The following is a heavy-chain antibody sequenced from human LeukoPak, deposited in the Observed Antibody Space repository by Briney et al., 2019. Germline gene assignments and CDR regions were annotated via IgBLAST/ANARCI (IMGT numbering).Heavy chain of an antibody. CDR1: GGSISSYY. CDR2: IYYSGST. J-gene: IGHJ4*02. CDR3: ARHGRDGYHYRGVFDN. Sequence: SETLSLTCTVSGGSISSYYWSWIRQPPGKGLEWIGYIYYSGSTNYNPSLKSRVTISVDTPKNQFSLRLSSVTAADTAVFYCARHGRDGYHYRGVFDNWGQGTLVTVSS. D-gene: IGHD5-24*01. V-gene: IGHV4-59*08.